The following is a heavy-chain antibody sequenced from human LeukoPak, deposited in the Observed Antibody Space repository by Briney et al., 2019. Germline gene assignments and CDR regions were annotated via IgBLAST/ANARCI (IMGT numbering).Heavy chain of an antibody. Sequence: GGSLRLSCAAPGYTFSAYWMSSVRQAPGKGLEWVANIKQEGSDKYYVDSLKGRFTISRDNAKNSLYLQMNSLRAEDTAVYYCARKAVVGSYFDYWGQGTPVTVSS. V-gene: IGHV3-7*03. CDR1: GYTFSAYW. CDR3: ARKAVVGSYFDY. D-gene: IGHD4-23*01. CDR2: IKQEGSDK. J-gene: IGHJ4*02.